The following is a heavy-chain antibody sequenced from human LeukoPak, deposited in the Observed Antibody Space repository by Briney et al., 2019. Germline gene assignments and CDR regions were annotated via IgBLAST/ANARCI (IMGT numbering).Heavy chain of an antibody. Sequence: PSETLSLTCTVSGGSIGSYYWTWIRQPPGKGLEWIGYIYYSGSTNYNPSLKSRVTISVDTSKNQFSLKLSSVTTADTAVYYCARYYYDNSGSIYAFDIWGQGTMVTVSS. D-gene: IGHD3-22*01. CDR3: ARYYYDNSGSIYAFDI. CDR2: IYYSGST. V-gene: IGHV4-59*01. J-gene: IGHJ3*02. CDR1: GGSIGSYY.